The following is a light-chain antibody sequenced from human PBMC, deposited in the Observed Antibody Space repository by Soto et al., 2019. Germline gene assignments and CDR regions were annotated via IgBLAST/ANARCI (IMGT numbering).Light chain of an antibody. Sequence: DIRMTQSASSLSASVGDRVTITCRASQGISNYLAWYQQKPGKVPKLLIYAASTLQSGVPSRFSGSGSGTDFTLTISSLQPEDVATYYCQKYNSAPPWTFGQGTKVEIK. V-gene: IGKV1-27*01. CDR1: QGISNY. CDR3: QKYNSAPPWT. J-gene: IGKJ1*01. CDR2: AAS.